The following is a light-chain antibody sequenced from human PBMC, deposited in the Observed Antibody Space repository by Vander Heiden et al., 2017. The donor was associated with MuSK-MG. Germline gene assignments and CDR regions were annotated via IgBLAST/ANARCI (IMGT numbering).Light chain of an antibody. Sequence: DIQMTQSPSSLSASVGDRVAITCRASQSINNYLIWYQQKPGKAPKLLISAASTLQSGVPSRFSGSGSGTDFTLTINGLQPEDSATYFCQQSDRAPISFGPGTTVDFK. J-gene: IGKJ3*01. V-gene: IGKV1-39*01. CDR1: QSINNY. CDR3: QQSDRAPIS. CDR2: AAS.